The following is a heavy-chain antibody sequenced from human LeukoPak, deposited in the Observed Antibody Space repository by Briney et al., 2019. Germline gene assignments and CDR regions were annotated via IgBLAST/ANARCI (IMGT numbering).Heavy chain of an antibody. CDR1: GGSVSSGSYY. CDR3: ATEIYCGGDCYSDY. J-gene: IGHJ4*02. D-gene: IGHD2-21*02. CDR2: IYYSGST. Sequence: SETLSLTYTVSGGSVSSGSYYWSWIRQPPGKGLEWIGYIYYSGSTNYNPSLKSRVTISVDTSKNQFSLKLSSVTAADTALYYCATEIYCGGDCYSDYWGQGTLVTVSS. V-gene: IGHV4-61*01.